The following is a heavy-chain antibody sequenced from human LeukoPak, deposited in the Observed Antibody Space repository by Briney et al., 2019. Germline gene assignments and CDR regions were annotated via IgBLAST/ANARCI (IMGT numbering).Heavy chain of an antibody. CDR3: ARIWGYCSGDSCYSTPY. V-gene: IGHV3-48*02. Sequence: GGSLRLSCVASGFTFSSYSMNWVRQAPGRGLEWVSYISRSSGTIYYADSVKGRLTISRHNAKNSLYLLMNSLRDEDTAVYYCARIWGYCSGDSCYSTPYWGQGTLVTVSS. CDR1: GFTFSSYS. CDR2: ISRSSGTI. J-gene: IGHJ4*02. D-gene: IGHD2-15*01.